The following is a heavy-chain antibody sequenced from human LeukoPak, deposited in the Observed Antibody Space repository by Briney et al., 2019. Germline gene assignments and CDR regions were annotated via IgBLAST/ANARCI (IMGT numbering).Heavy chain of an antibody. D-gene: IGHD6-13*01. V-gene: IGHV3-23*01. CDR1: GFTFSSYA. J-gene: IGHJ3*02. CDR2: ISGSGGST. CDR3: AKDRSRVDAFDI. Sequence: PGGSLRLSCAASGFTFSSYAMSWVRQAPGKGLEWVSAISGSGGSTYYADSVKGRFTISRDNSKNTLYLQMNSLRVEDTAVYFCAKDRSRVDAFDIWGQGTMVTVSS.